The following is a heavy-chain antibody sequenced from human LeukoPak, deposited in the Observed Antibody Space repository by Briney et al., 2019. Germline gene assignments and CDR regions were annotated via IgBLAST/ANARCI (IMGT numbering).Heavy chain of an antibody. D-gene: IGHD5-18*01. J-gene: IGHJ4*02. Sequence: GGSLRLSCAASGFTFSSYAMHWVRQAPGKGLEWVSSISSSSSYIYYADSVKGRFTISRDNAKNSLYLQMNSLRAEDTAVYYCARADWDTAMIDYWGQGTLVTVSS. CDR3: ARADWDTAMIDY. V-gene: IGHV3-21*01. CDR1: GFTFSSYA. CDR2: ISSSSSYI.